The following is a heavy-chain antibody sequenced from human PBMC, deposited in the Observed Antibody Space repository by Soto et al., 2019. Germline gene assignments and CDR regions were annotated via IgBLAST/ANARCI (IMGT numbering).Heavy chain of an antibody. J-gene: IGHJ6*03. CDR1: GDSLNDYY. Sequence: ASVKVSCKSSGDSLNDYYIHWVRQAPGQGLEWMGWINPNGGVTRYAQKFQGWVTMTRDTSIRTVYMELSRLRSDDTAVYYCARESGGATATLDYYYFYMDVWGKGTTLTVSS. V-gene: IGHV1-2*04. CDR2: INPNGGVT. D-gene: IGHD5-12*01. CDR3: ARESGGATATLDYYYFYMDV.